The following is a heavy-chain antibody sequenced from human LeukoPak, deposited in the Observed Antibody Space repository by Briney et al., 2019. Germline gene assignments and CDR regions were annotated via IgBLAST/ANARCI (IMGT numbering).Heavy chain of an antibody. D-gene: IGHD2-2*01. CDR3: ARGPGGYCSSSSCPAYFQN. V-gene: IGHV3-30-3*01. Sequence: GGSLRLSCAASGFTFNYSAMHWVRQAPGKGLEWVAVISYDGSNKYYADSVKGRFTISRGNSKNTLYLQMSSLRAEDTAVYYCARGPGGYCSSSSCPAYFQNWGQGTLVTVSS. J-gene: IGHJ1*01. CDR1: GFTFNYSA. CDR2: ISYDGSNK.